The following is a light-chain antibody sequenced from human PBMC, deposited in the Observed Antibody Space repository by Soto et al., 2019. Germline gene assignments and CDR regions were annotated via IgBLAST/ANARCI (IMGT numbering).Light chain of an antibody. V-gene: IGKV3-15*01. J-gene: IGKJ4*01. CDR2: GAS. CDR1: QSLNTN. CDR3: QQYKDWPPLT. Sequence: EIVMTQSPATLSVSPGVRVTLTSRASQSLNTNLAWYQQKPGQAPRLLIYGASTRATGIPDRFSGRGSGTDFTLTISSLQPEDFAVYYCQQYKDWPPLTFGGGTKVEIK.